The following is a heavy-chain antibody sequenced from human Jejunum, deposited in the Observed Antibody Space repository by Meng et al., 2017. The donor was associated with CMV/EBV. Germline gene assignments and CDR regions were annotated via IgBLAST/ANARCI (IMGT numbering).Heavy chain of an antibody. CDR1: GYSFTSYY. CDR3: ARLTWRSGTYYIPDY. J-gene: IGHJ4*02. CDR2: INTYTGKP. D-gene: IGHD3-10*01. Sequence: SGYSFTSYYRNWVRQAPGQGLEWMGWINTYTGKPTYARGFTGRFVFSLDTSVSTAYLQISSLEAADTAVYYCARLTWRSGTYYIPDYWGQGTLVTVSS. V-gene: IGHV7-4-1*02.